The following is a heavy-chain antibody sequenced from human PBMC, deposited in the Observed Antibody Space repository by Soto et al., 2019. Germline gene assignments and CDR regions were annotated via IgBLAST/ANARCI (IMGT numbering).Heavy chain of an antibody. CDR1: GFTFRSYA. J-gene: IGHJ5*01. Sequence: GGSLRLSCAASGFTFRSYALSWVRQAPGKGLEWVSTVSDTGLSTYYAGSVTGRSTISRDNSRNTLYLQMNGLRAEDTAVYYCAKSFYDSSGFDSWGLGTLVTVSS. D-gene: IGHD3-22*01. CDR2: VSDTGLST. V-gene: IGHV3-23*01. CDR3: AKSFYDSSGFDS.